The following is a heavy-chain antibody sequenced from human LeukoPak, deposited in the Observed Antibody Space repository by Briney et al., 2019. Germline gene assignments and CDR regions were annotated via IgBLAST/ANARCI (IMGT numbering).Heavy chain of an antibody. Sequence: PGGSLRLSCAASGFTFSSYAMHWVRQAPGKGLEWVAVISYDGSNKYCADSVKGRFTISRDNSKNALYLQMNSLRAEDTAAYYCASTQDLNYWGQGTLVTVSS. CDR1: GFTFSSYA. D-gene: IGHD2-15*01. CDR2: ISYDGSNK. V-gene: IGHV3-30-3*01. J-gene: IGHJ4*02. CDR3: ASTQDLNY.